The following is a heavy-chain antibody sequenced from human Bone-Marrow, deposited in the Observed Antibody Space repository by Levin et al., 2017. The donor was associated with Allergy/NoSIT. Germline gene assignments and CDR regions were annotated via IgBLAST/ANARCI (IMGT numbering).Heavy chain of an antibody. CDR1: GFNISAHW. Sequence: RGESLKISCAVSGFNISAHWMTWVRQTPGKGLEWVANIKQDGSEKYYVDSVEGRFTISRDNAKNSLYLQMSSLRVEDSSIYYCAVDYSDSTAYRPLGYWGLGTRVTVSS. V-gene: IGHV3-7*01. D-gene: IGHD3-22*01. J-gene: IGHJ4*02. CDR2: IKQDGSEK. CDR3: AVDYSDSTAYRPLGY.